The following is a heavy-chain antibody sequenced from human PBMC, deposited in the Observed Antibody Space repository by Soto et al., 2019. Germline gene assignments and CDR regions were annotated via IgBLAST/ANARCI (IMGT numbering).Heavy chain of an antibody. V-gene: IGHV4-34*01. Sequence: SETLSLTCAVYGGSFSGYYWSWIRQPPGKGLEWIGEINHSGSTNYNPSLKSRVTISVDTSKNQFSLKLSSVTAADTAVYYCARVSGPRSYWGQGTLVTVSS. J-gene: IGHJ4*02. CDR1: GGSFSGYY. CDR3: ARVSGPRSY. CDR2: INHSGST.